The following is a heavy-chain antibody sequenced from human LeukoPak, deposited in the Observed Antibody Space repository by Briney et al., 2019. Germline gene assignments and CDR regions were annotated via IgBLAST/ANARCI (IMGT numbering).Heavy chain of an antibody. CDR1: GGSISSGGYY. CDR3: AREAYAGVFDY. Sequence: SETLSLTCTVSGGSISSGGYYWSWIRQHPGKGLEWIGYIYYSGSTYYNPSLRSRVTISVDTSKNQFSLKLSSVTAADTAVYYCAREAYAGVFDYWGQGTLVTVSS. J-gene: IGHJ4*02. D-gene: IGHD2-21*01. CDR2: IYYSGST. V-gene: IGHV4-31*03.